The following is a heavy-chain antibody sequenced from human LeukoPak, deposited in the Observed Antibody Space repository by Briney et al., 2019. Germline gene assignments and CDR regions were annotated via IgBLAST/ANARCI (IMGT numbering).Heavy chain of an antibody. CDR2: IYYSGST. D-gene: IGHD6-13*01. Sequence: SETLSLTCTVSGGSISSSKYYWGWIRQPPGKGLEWIGYIYYSGSTNYNPSLKSRVTISVDTSKNQFSLKLSSVTAADTAVYYCASLAAAGTINYYYYMDVWGKGTTVTVSS. CDR1: GGSISSSKYY. V-gene: IGHV4-61*05. J-gene: IGHJ6*03. CDR3: ASLAAAGTINYYYYMDV.